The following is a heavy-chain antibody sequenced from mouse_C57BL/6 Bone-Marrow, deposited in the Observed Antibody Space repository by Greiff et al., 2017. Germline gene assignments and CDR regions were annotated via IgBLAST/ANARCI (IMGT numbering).Heavy chain of an antibody. CDR1: GFTFSSYA. D-gene: IGHD1-1*01. CDR2: ISSGGDYI. Sequence: EVKLMESGEGLVKPGGSLKLSCAASGFTFSSYAMSWVRQTPEKRLEWVAYISSGGDYIYYADTVKGRFTISRDNARNTLYLQMSSLKSEDTAMYYCTRDYYGSSYDYAMDYGGQGTSVTVSS. V-gene: IGHV5-9-1*02. CDR3: TRDYYGSSYDYAMDY. J-gene: IGHJ4*01.